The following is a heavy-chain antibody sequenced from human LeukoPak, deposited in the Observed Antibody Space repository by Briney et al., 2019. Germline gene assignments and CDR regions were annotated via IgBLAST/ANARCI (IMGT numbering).Heavy chain of an antibody. Sequence: SETLSLTCTVSGGSISSYYWSWIRQPPGKGLEWIGYIYYSGSTNYNPSLKSRVTISVDTSKNQFSLKLSSVTAADRAVYYCAGRYGDYGDWFDPWGQGTLVTISS. CDR1: GGSISSYY. CDR2: IYYSGST. CDR3: AGRYGDYGDWFDP. D-gene: IGHD4-17*01. V-gene: IGHV4-59*08. J-gene: IGHJ5*02.